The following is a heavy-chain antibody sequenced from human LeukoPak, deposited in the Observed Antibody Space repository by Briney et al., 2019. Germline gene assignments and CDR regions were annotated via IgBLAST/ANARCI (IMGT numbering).Heavy chain of an antibody. Sequence: SETLSLTCAVYGGSFSGYYWSWIRQPPGKGLEWIGEINHSGSTNYNPSLSSRVTMSLDTSKNQFSLKLTSVIAADTAVYFCTTEGPSLWWPPHFDSWGQGILVTVSS. CDR2: INHSGST. CDR3: TTEGPSLWWPPHFDS. CDR1: GGSFSGYY. J-gene: IGHJ4*02. V-gene: IGHV4-34*01. D-gene: IGHD2-15*01.